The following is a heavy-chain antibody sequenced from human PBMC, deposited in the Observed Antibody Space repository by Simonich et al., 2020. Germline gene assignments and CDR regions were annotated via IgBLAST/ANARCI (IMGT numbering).Heavy chain of an antibody. CDR3: TREKGDYYDSSGYYAFDI. Sequence: EVQLVESGGGLVQPGRSLRLSCTASGFTFGDYAMSCFRQAPGKVLGCVGCIRRKAYGGTTEYAASVKGRFTISRDDSKSIAYLQMNSLKTEDTAVYYCTREKGDYYDSSGYYAFDIWGQGTMVTVSS. V-gene: IGHV3-49*03. CDR2: IRRKAYGGTT. CDR1: GFTFGDYA. D-gene: IGHD3-22*01. J-gene: IGHJ3*02.